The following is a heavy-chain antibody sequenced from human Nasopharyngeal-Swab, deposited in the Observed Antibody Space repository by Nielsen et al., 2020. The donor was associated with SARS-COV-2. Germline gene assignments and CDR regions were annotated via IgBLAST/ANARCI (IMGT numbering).Heavy chain of an antibody. D-gene: IGHD3-22*01. CDR1: GFTVSSNY. Sequence: GGSLRLSCAASGFTVSSNYMSWVRQAPGKGLEWVSVIYSGGSTYYADSVKGRFTISRDNSKNTLYLQMNSLRAEDTAVYYCASWELYYYDSSGYYGWGQGTLVTVSS. J-gene: IGHJ4*02. CDR3: ASWELYYYDSSGYYG. V-gene: IGHV3-53*01. CDR2: IYSGGST.